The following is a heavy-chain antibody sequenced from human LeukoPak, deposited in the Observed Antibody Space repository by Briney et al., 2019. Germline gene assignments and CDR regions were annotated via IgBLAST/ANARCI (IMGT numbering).Heavy chain of an antibody. CDR3: ARTIFGVVIDY. D-gene: IGHD3-3*01. CDR2: MNPNSGNT. V-gene: IGHV1-8*02. J-gene: IGHJ4*02. Sequence: ASVKVSCKASGYTFTGYYMHWVRQATGQGLEWMGWMNPNSGNTGFAQKFQGRVTMTRNTSISTAYMELSSLRSEDTAVYYCARTIFGVVIDYWGQGTLVTVSS. CDR1: GYTFTGYY.